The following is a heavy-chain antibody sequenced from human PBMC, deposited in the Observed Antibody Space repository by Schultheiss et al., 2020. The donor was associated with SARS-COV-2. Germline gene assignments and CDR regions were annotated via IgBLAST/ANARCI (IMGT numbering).Heavy chain of an antibody. Sequence: SETLSLTCAVYGGSFSGYYWSWIRQPPGKGLEWIGEINHSGSTNYNPSLKSRVTISVDTSKNQFSLKLSSVTAADTAVYYCARESDYNWFDPWGQGTLVTVSS. CDR1: GGSFSGYY. J-gene: IGHJ5*02. CDR3: ARESDYNWFDP. CDR2: INHSGST. D-gene: IGHD2-21*02. V-gene: IGHV4-34*01.